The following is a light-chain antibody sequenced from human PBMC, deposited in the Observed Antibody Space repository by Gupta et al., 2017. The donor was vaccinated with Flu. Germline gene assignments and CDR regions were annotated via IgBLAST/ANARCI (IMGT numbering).Light chain of an antibody. J-gene: IGKJ4*01. CDR1: QSISTW. CDR2: KAS. Sequence: PSTLSASVGERVTITCRASQSISTWLAWYQQKPGKAPKLLIYKASNLENGVPSTFSGSGSGTEFTLTITSLQPDDSATYYCQQDDSYPLTFGGGTKVEIK. CDR3: QQDDSYPLT. V-gene: IGKV1-5*03.